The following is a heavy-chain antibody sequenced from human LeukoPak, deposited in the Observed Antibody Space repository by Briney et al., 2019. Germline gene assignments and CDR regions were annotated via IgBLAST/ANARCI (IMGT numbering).Heavy chain of an antibody. J-gene: IGHJ4*02. Sequence: ASVKVSCKASGYTFTSYGISWVRQAPGQGLEWMGWISAYNGNTNYAQKLQGRVTMTTDTSTSTAYMELRSLRSDDTAVYYCARDLMPEWFGELLSHWGQGTLVTVSS. D-gene: IGHD3-10*01. CDR3: ARDLMPEWFGELLSH. CDR1: GYTFTSYG. V-gene: IGHV1-18*01. CDR2: ISAYNGNT.